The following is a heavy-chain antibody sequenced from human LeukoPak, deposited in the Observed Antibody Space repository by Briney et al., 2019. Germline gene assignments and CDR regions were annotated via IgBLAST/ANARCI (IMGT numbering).Heavy chain of an antibody. CDR1: VFPFSSYA. CDR3: AKDCDIVVSTDAFDI. CDR2: ISGSGGST. D-gene: IGHD2-15*01. V-gene: IGHV3-23*01. Sequence: GGSLRLSCGASVFPFSSYAMSWVRQAPGRGLECVSAISGSGGSTYYADSVKGRFTISRDNSKNTLYLQMNSLRAEDTAVYYCAKDCDIVVSTDAFDIWGQGTMVTVSS. J-gene: IGHJ3*02.